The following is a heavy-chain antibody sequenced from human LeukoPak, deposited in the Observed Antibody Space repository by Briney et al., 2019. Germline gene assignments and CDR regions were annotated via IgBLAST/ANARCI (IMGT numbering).Heavy chain of an antibody. J-gene: IGHJ3*02. CDR3: AKTQRDDAFDI. D-gene: IGHD1-1*01. CDR2: ISGDGGST. CDR1: GFTFDDYA. Sequence: GGSLRLSCAASGFTFDDYAMHWVRQAPGKGLEWVSLISGDGGSTYYADSVKGRFTISRDNSKNSLYLQMNSLRTGDTALYYCAKTQRDDAFDIWGQGTMVTVSS. V-gene: IGHV3-43*02.